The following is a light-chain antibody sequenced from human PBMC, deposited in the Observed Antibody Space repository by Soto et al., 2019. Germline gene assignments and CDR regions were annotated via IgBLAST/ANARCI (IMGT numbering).Light chain of an antibody. J-gene: IGKJ4*01. CDR2: DAS. V-gene: IGKV3-11*01. Sequence: ETVLPQCPVPLSLSPGDRATLFCRASQSVSTHLAWYQQNPGQAPRLLIYDASTSASGIPARFSGSGSGTDYTVTISSLEPDDFAFSYCQHRSNWPPTFGGGTRVQVK. CDR3: QHRSNWPPT. CDR1: QSVSTH.